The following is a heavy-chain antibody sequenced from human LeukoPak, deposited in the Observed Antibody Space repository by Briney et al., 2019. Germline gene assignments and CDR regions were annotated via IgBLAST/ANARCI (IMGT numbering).Heavy chain of an antibody. J-gene: IGHJ6*02. Sequence: SETLSLTCTVSGDSISTGNYYWSWLRQPAGTGLEWIGSGSTNYNPSLKSRVTISVDTSKNHFSLKLTSVTAADTAVYYCARGVVIAEGEGMDVWGQGTTVTVS. CDR3: ARGVVIAEGEGMDV. D-gene: IGHD2-21*01. V-gene: IGHV4-61*02. CDR2: GST. CDR1: GDSISTGNYY.